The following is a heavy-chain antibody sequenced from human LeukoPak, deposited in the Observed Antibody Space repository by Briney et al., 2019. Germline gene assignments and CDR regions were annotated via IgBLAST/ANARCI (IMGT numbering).Heavy chain of an antibody. CDR2: VNHSGST. J-gene: IGHJ4*02. CDR1: GGSFSGYY. Sequence: SETLSLTCAVYGGSFSGYYCSWIRQPPEKELEWIGEVNHSGSTNYNPSLKSRVTISVDTSKNQFSLKLSSVTAADTAVYYCARGLGSGSYNYWGQGTLVTVSS. CDR3: ARGLGSGSYNY. V-gene: IGHV4-34*01. D-gene: IGHD3-10*01.